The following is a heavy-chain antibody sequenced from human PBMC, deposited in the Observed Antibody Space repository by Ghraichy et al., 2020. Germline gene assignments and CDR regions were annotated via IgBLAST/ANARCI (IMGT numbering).Heavy chain of an antibody. Sequence: GGSLRLSCAASGFTFSSYSMNWVRQAPGKGLEWVSSISSSSSYIYYADSVKGRFTISRDNAKNSLYLQMNSLRAEDTAVYYCARVGGDLRFLEWLFPSDYWGQGTLVTVSS. CDR3: ARVGGDLRFLEWLFPSDY. CDR2: ISSSSSYI. CDR1: GFTFSSYS. J-gene: IGHJ4*02. V-gene: IGHV3-21*01. D-gene: IGHD3-3*01.